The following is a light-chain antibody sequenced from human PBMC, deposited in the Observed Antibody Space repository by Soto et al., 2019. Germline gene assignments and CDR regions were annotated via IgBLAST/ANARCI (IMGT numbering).Light chain of an antibody. J-gene: IGKJ3*01. CDR1: ESVSTN. V-gene: IGKV3-15*01. Sequence: IGITQSPSTLSLSPGERATLSCRASESVSTNLAWYQQKAGQAPRLLIFGASSRATGVPARFSGSGSGTEFTLTINSLQSEDFAVYFCPQYANLPLTFCPRTKAAI. CDR3: PQYANLPLT. CDR2: GAS.